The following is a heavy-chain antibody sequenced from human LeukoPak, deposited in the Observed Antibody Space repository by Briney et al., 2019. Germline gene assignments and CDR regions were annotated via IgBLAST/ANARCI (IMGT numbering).Heavy chain of an antibody. Sequence: GGSLRLSCAASGFTFEDYTMHWVRQTPGKGLEWVSLFSWDGGTTHYADFVKGRFTVTRDNSKNSLHLQLNSLTIEDTALYYCTRDIAHLGSGHYAFGYWGQGAMVTVSS. CDR3: TRDIAHLGSGHYAFGY. D-gene: IGHD3-10*01. J-gene: IGHJ3*01. V-gene: IGHV3-43*01. CDR2: FSWDGGTT. CDR1: GFTFEDYT.